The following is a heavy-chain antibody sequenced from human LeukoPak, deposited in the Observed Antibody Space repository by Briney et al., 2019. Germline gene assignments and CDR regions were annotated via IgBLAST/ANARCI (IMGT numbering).Heavy chain of an antibody. D-gene: IGHD5-24*01. J-gene: IGHJ4*02. CDR3: TRVGYIDEGIDY. Sequence: PGGSLRLSCVASGFPFSSYWVTWVRQAPGKGLEWVANIKQDGSKKSYVDSVKGRFTISRDNAKNSLYLQMNSLRAEDTAKYYCTRVGYIDEGIDYWGQGTLVTVSS. CDR2: IKQDGSKK. V-gene: IGHV3-7*04. CDR1: GFPFSSYW.